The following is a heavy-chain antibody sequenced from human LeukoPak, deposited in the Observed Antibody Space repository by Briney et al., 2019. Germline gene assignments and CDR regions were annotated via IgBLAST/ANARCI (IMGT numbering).Heavy chain of an antibody. D-gene: IGHD2-15*01. V-gene: IGHV4-31*03. CDR2: TYYSGST. CDR3: ARARLGYCSGGSCYSTYYGMDV. J-gene: IGHJ6*04. CDR1: GGSISSGGYY. Sequence: SETLSLTCTVSGGSISSGGYYWSWIRQHPGKGLEWIGYTYYSGSTYYNPSLKSRVTISVDTSKNQFSLKLSSVTAADTAVYYCARARLGYCSGGSCYSTYYGMDVWGKGTTVTVSS.